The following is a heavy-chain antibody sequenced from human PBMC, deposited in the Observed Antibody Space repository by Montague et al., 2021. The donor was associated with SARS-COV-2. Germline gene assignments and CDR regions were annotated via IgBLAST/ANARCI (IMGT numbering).Heavy chain of an antibody. CDR1: GGSFSVYY. CDR2: INHSGTA. CDR3: ARGGGDSADYYYYAMDV. D-gene: IGHD2-21*02. V-gene: IGHV4-34*01. Sequence: SETLSLTCAVYGGSFSVYYWSWLRQSPRSGLEWIAEINHSGTANYNPSLTRRVTLSIDTSKNQFSLKLTSVTAADTAVYYCARGGGDSADYYYYAMDVWGQGTTVTVSS. J-gene: IGHJ6*02.